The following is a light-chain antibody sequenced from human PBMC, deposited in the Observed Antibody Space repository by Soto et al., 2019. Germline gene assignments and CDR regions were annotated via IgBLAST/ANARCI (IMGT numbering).Light chain of an antibody. J-gene: IGKJ1*01. CDR2: AAS. Sequence: DIQMTQSPSSLSASVGDRVTITCRASQSVSSYLIWYQQKPGKAPRLLIYAASSLQSGVPSRFSGSGSGTDFTLTISSLQPEDFATYYCQQSYSTFITFGQGTKVDIK. CDR3: QQSYSTFIT. CDR1: QSVSSY. V-gene: IGKV1-39*01.